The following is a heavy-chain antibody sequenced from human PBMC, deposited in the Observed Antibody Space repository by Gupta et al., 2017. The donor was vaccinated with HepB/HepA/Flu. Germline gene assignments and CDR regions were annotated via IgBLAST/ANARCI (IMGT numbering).Heavy chain of an antibody. V-gene: IGHV3-30*04. CDR2: ISHDGRND. D-gene: IGHD3-3*01. CDR3: AKDRHDFWSGYPREYGMDV. CDR1: GFTFRSYA. Sequence: QVQLVESGGGVVQLGRSLRLSCAASGFTFRSYAMYWVRQAPRKGLEWVSRISHDGRNDYNADSVKGRLTISRDNSKNTLYLQMNSLRVEDTAVYYCAKDRHDFWSGYPREYGMDVWGQGTTVTVSS. J-gene: IGHJ6*02.